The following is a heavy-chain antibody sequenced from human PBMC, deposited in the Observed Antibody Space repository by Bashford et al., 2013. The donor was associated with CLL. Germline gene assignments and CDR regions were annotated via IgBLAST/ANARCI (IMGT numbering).Heavy chain of an antibody. CDR1: GGSFSGYY. CDR2: INHSGST. D-gene: IGHD3-22*01. J-gene: IGHJ6*02. Sequence: LVISSETLSLTCAVYGGSFSGYYWSWIRQPPGKGLEWIGEINHSGSTNYNPSLKSRVTISVDTSKNQFSLKLSSVTAADTAVYYCARGPMIVVVINPGEPYYYYYYGMDVWGQGTTVTVSS. V-gene: IGHV4-34*01. CDR3: ARGPMIVVVINPGEPYYYYYYGMDV.